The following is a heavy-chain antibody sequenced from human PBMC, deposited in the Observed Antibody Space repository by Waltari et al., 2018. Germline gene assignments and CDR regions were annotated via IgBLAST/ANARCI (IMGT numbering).Heavy chain of an antibody. D-gene: IGHD2-2*01. CDR2: VYHSGAT. V-gene: IGHV4-38-2*02. CDR3: ARDHSTSWSHDAYDV. Sequence: QVKLQESGPGLVRPSETLSLTCLVSDQSIKSGFYWGWLRLPPGKVLEWIGSVYHSGATYYDPPLSSRVTISVDTSKNQVFLRLASVTAADTGMYYCARDHSTSWSHDAYDVWGPGTMVTVAS. J-gene: IGHJ3*01. CDR1: DQSIKSGFY.